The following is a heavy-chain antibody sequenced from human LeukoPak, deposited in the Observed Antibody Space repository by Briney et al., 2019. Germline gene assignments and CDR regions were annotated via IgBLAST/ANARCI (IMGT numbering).Heavy chain of an antibody. CDR1: GYSISSGYY. Sequence: PSETLSLTCTVSGYSISSGYYWGWIRQPPGKGLEWIGSIYHSGSTYYNPSLKSRVTISVDTSKNQFSLKLSSVTAADTAVYYCASLHDYGGNSGQPWGQGTLVTVSS. CDR2: IYHSGST. J-gene: IGHJ5*02. CDR3: ASLHDYGGNSGQP. D-gene: IGHD4-23*01. V-gene: IGHV4-38-2*02.